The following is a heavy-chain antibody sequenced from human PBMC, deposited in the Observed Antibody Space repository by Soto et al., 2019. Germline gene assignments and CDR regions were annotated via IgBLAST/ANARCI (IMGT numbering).Heavy chain of an antibody. D-gene: IGHD3-10*01. CDR2: INAGNGNT. Sequence: ASVKVSCKASDYTFTSYAMHWVRQAPGQRLEWMGWINAGNGNTKYSQKFQGRVTITRDTSASTAYMELSSLRSEDTAVYYCARGGYYGSGSYSRRPYYYMDVWGKGTTVTVSS. V-gene: IGHV1-3*01. J-gene: IGHJ6*03. CDR1: DYTFTSYA. CDR3: ARGGYYGSGSYSRRPYYYMDV.